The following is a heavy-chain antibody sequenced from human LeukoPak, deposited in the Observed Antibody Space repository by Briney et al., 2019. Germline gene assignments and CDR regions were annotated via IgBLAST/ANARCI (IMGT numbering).Heavy chain of an antibody. CDR2: IHHGRST. Sequence: TTSETLSLTCAVSGGSISSGGYSWSWIRQPPGKGLEWIGYIHHGRSTSYNPSLRSRLTISVVRSKNEFSLKLSSMTAADTAVYYCARAPTRYGSGSADYYYYGMDVWGKGATVTVSS. CDR1: GGSISSGGYS. D-gene: IGHD3-10*01. V-gene: IGHV4-30-2*01. CDR3: ARAPTRYGSGSADYYYYGMDV. J-gene: IGHJ6*04.